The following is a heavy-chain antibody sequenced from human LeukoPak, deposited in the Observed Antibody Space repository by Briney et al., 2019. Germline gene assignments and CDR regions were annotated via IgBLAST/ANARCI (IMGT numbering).Heavy chain of an antibody. CDR3: ARVQLDLEDDAFDI. Sequence: GGSLRLSCAASGFTFSSYAMHWVRQAPGQGLEWMGWINPNSGGTNYAQKFQGRVTMTRDTSISTAYMELSRLRSDDTAVYYCARVQLDLEDDAFDIWGQGTMVTVSS. D-gene: IGHD1-1*01. CDR2: INPNSGGT. J-gene: IGHJ3*02. CDR1: GFTFSSYA. V-gene: IGHV1-2*02.